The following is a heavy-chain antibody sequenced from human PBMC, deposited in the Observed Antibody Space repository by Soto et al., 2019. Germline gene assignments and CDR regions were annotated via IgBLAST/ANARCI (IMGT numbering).Heavy chain of an antibody. D-gene: IGHD5-12*01. V-gene: IGHV3-48*03. CDR3: AREVDIVASFYYYGMDV. CDR2: ISSSGSPI. CDR1: GVIFSDYD. Sequence: GGCLRLSGAAAGVIFSDYDMNWVRPAPGKGLEWVSYISSSGSPIDCADSVKGRFTISRDNTKNSLYLQMNSLRAEDTAVYYCAREVDIVASFYYYGMDVWGQGTTVNVS. J-gene: IGHJ6*02.